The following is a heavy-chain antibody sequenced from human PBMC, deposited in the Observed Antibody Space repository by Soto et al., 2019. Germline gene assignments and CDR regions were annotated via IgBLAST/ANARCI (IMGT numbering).Heavy chain of an antibody. CDR3: ARDDCSGTSCYSDYYSYGMDV. CDR1: GFIFRNYW. D-gene: IGHD2-2*02. J-gene: IGHJ6*02. Sequence: EVQLVESGGGLVQPGGSLRLSCEASGFIFRNYWMNWVRQAPGKGLEWLANIKKDGSEKYYVDSAKGRFTISRDNAKNSLYLQMNSLRAEVTAVYFCARDDCSGTSCYSDYYSYGMDVWGQGTTVTVSS. CDR2: IKKDGSEK. V-gene: IGHV3-7*01.